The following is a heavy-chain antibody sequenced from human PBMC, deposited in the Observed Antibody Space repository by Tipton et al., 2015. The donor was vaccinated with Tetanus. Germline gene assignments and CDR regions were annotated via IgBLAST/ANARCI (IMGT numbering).Heavy chain of an antibody. CDR1: GFTVSSNY. J-gene: IGHJ4*02. D-gene: IGHD3-10*01. CDR2: IYSGGST. CDR3: ARGGPGSYYDY. V-gene: IGHV3-53*01. Sequence: SLRLSCAASGFTVSSNYMSWVRQAPGKGLEWVSVIYSGGSTYYADSVKGRFTISRGNSKNTLYLQMNSLRAEDTAVYYCARGGPGSYYDYWGQGTLVTVSS.